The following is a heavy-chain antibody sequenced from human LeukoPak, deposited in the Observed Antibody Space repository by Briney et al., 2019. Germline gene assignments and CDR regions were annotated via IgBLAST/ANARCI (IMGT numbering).Heavy chain of an antibody. Sequence: ASVKVSCKATGYSFTGYYLHWVRQAPGQGFEWMGWINPDSGGTNYAQRFQGRVTLTRDTSITTAYMELSSLTSDDTAVYYCAGAPLRYFDCSIPGGHGPRVIVSS. D-gene: IGHD3-9*01. CDR2: INPDSGGT. J-gene: IGHJ4*01. CDR1: GYSFTGYY. V-gene: IGHV1-2*02. CDR3: AGAPLRYFDCSIP.